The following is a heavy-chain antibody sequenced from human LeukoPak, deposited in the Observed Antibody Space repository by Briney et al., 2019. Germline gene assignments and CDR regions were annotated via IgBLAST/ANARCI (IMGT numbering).Heavy chain of an antibody. Sequence: GGSLRLSCAASGFTFSSYWMSWVRQAPGKGLEWVANMKQDGSEKYYVDSVKGRFTISRDNAKNSLYLQMNSLRAEDTAVYYCAREAVSSGFGPYYYYYYMYVWGKGTTVTVSS. CDR2: MKQDGSEK. CDR1: GFTFSSYW. V-gene: IGHV3-7*01. CDR3: AREAVSSGFGPYYYYYYMYV. J-gene: IGHJ6*03. D-gene: IGHD3-22*01.